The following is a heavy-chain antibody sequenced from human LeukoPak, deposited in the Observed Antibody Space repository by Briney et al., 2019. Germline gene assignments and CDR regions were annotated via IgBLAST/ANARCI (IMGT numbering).Heavy chain of an antibody. CDR1: GYIFTGYY. V-gene: IGHV1-2*02. Sequence: ASVKVSCKASGYIFTGYYMHWVRQAPGQGLEWMGWINPNSGGTNYAQKFQGRVTMTRDTSISTAYMELSRLRSDDTAVYYCARDHSSGWYGDYWGQGTLVTVSS. CDR2: INPNSGGT. D-gene: IGHD6-19*01. J-gene: IGHJ4*02. CDR3: ARDHSSGWYGDY.